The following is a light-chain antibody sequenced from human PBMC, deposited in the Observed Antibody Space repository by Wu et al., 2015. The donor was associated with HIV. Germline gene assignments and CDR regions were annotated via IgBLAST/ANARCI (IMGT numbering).Light chain of an antibody. J-gene: IGKJ2*01. CDR3: QQRSNWPYT. V-gene: IGKV3-11*01. CDR2: GAS. Sequence: SPRGDEPPSSSPGRRQRSLVPSVAWYQHRPGQAPRLVIYGASNRPLASQPGSSGSGSETDFTLTISSLEPEDFAVYYCQQRSNWPYTFGQGTKVEIK. CDR1: QRSLVPS.